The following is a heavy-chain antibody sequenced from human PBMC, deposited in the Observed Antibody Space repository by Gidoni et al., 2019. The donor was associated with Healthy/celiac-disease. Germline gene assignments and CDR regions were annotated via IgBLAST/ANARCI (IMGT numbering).Heavy chain of an antibody. Sequence: EAQLVESGGVLIQPGVSLRLSGAASGFPVSSNYMSWVRLAPGKGLEWVSVIYSGGSTYYADSVKGRFTISRDNSKNTLYLQMNSLRAEDTAVYYCARDGLRGDYYYGMDVWGQGTTVTVSS. V-gene: IGHV3-53*01. J-gene: IGHJ6*02. CDR3: ARDGLRGDYYYGMDV. CDR1: GFPVSSNY. D-gene: IGHD3-16*01. CDR2: IYSGGST.